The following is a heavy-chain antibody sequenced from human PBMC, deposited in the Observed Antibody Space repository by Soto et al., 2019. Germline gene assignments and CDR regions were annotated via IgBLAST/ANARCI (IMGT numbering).Heavy chain of an antibody. CDR2: IYYSGST. Sequence: PGKGLEWIGYIYYSGSTYYNPSLKSRVTISVDTSKNPFSLKLSSVTAADTAVYYCARARFVLVPWFGPSGQGPLVSVYS. CDR3: ARARFVLVPWFGP. V-gene: IGHV4-30-4*06. D-gene: IGHD2-2*01. J-gene: IGHJ5*02.